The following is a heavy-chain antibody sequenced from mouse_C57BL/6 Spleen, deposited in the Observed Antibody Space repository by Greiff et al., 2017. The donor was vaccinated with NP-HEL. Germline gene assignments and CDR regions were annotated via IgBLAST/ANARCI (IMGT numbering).Heavy chain of an antibody. CDR3: TPIEGTDY. V-gene: IGHV14-1*01. CDR2: IDPEDGDT. D-gene: IGHD2-14*01. J-gene: IGHJ2*01. CDR1: GFNIKDYY. Sequence: VQLQQSGAELVRPGASVKLSCTASGFNIKDYYMHWVKQRPEQGLEWIGRIDPEDGDTEYAPKFQGKATLTADTSSNPAYLQLSSLTSEATAVYYCTPIEGTDYWGQGTTLTVSS.